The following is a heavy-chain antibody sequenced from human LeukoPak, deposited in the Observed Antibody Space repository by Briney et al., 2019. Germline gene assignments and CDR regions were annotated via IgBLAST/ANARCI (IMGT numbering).Heavy chain of an antibody. CDR2: TSYSGST. Sequence: SETLSLTCAVYGGSFSGYYWSWIRQAPGKGPEWIGYTSYSGSTNYNPSLKSRVTISVDTSKNQFSLKLTSVTAADTAVYYCARGLGGSSGCFGYWGQGTLVTVSS. D-gene: IGHD6-19*01. CDR3: ARGLGGSSGCFGY. J-gene: IGHJ4*02. CDR1: GGSFSGYY. V-gene: IGHV4-59*01.